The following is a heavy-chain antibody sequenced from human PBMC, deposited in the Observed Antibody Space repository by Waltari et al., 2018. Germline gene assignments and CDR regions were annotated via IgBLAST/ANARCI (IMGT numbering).Heavy chain of an antibody. J-gene: IGHJ4*02. D-gene: IGHD2-15*01. CDR2: IKPGESDT. CDR3: ARPPDCSGGSCYSFPFDY. V-gene: IGHV5-51*03. Sequence: EVQLVQSGAEVKKPGESLKISCKGSGYSFTSYWIGWVRQMPGNSLEWMGIIKPGESDTRYSPSFQGKVTISADKAISTAYLQWSSLKASDTAMYYCARPPDCSGGSCYSFPFDYWGQGTLVTVSS. CDR1: GYSFTSYW.